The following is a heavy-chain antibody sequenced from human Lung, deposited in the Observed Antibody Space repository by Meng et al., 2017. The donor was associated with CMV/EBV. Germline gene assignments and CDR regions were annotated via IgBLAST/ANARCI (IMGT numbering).Heavy chain of an antibody. CDR1: GGSISSSNYY. Sequence: SXTXSLXCTVSGGSISSSNYYGGWIRQPPGKGLEWIGRMLSTGSTYYNPTLKSRVTISLDTSKHQFSLKLNSVTAADTAVYFCARDHKFRVGIVVVPDFDIWXQGPMVTVSS. V-gene: IGHV4-39*07. CDR2: MLSTGST. J-gene: IGHJ3*02. D-gene: IGHD2-15*01. CDR3: ARDHKFRVGIVVVPDFDI.